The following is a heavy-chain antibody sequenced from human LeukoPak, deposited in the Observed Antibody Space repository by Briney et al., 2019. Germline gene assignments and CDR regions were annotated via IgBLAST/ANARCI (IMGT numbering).Heavy chain of an antibody. CDR2: INTNTGNP. J-gene: IGHJ6*02. CDR3: ARARAAGPLNYYYYYGMDV. Sequence: ASVKVSCKASGYTFTSYAMNWVRQAPGQGLEWMGWINTNTGNPTYAQGFTGRFVFSLDTSVSTAYLQISSLKAEDTAVYYCARARAAGPLNYYYYYGMDVGGQGTTVTVPS. D-gene: IGHD6-13*01. CDR1: GYTFTSYA. V-gene: IGHV7-4-1*02.